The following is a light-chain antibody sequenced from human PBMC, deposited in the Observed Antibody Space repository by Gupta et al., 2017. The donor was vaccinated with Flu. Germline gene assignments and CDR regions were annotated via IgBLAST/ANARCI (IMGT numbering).Light chain of an antibody. CDR1: QGVTNY. CDR3: QHRT. CDR2: DAS. J-gene: IGKJ1*01. V-gene: IGKV3-11*01. Sequence: VLTQSPVTLSLSPGERATLSCRASQGVTNYLAGYQQKPGQAPRLLIYDASNRATGITARFSGSGSGTDFTLTISSLEPEDFAVYYCQHRTFGQGTKMEIK.